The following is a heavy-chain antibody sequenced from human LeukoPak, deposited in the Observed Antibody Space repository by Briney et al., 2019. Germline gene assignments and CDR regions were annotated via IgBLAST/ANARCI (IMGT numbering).Heavy chain of an antibody. V-gene: IGHV4-34*01. CDR2: INHSGST. CDR1: GGSFSGYY. J-gene: IGHJ4*02. CDR3: ARPTKSPRPVRYFDY. Sequence: KPSETLSLTCAVYGGSFSGYYWSWIRQPPGKGLEWIGEINHSGSTNYNPSLKSRVTISVDTSKNQFSLKLSSVTAADTAVYYCARPTKSPRPVRYFDYWGQGTLVTVSS. D-gene: IGHD1-1*01.